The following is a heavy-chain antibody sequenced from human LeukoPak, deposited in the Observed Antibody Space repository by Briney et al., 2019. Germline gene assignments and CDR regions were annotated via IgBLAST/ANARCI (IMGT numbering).Heavy chain of an antibody. CDR3: ARDSDIVVVPAPGP. V-gene: IGHV1-18*01. CDR1: GYTFTSHG. D-gene: IGHD2-2*01. CDR2: ISAYNGNT. J-gene: IGHJ5*02. Sequence: ASVKVSCKASGYTFTSHGISWVRQAPGQGLEWMGWISAYNGNTNYAQKLQGRVTMTTDTSTSTAYMELRSLRSDDTAVYYCARDSDIVVVPAPGPWGQGTLVTVSS.